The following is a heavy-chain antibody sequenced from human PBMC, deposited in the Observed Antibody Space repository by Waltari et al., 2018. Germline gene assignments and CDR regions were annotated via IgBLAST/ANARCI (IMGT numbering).Heavy chain of an antibody. CDR2: FDPEDGET. CDR3: ATAGVMGGYNWGI. V-gene: IGHV1-24*01. J-gene: IGHJ3*02. D-gene: IGHD5-12*01. CDR1: GYTIPALS. Sequence: QVQLLQSGAEVKKPGASVKVSCKVSGYTIPALSIHWVRQAPGKGLGWMGGFDPEDGETIYAQKFQGRVTMTEDTSTDTAYMELSSLRSEDTAVYYCATAGVMGGYNWGIWGQGTMVTVSS.